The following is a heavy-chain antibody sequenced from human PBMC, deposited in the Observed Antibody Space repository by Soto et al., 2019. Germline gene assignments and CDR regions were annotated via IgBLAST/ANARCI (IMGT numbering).Heavy chain of an antibody. Sequence: DVQLVESGGGLIQPGESLRLSCAAFGLTISGKKYVAWVRQAPGKGLEWVSALYDVDGSFYADSVTGRITTSSYSSKTTVYRQMNDLRPDDTAVYYCATWHEREHAFDVWGQGTTVTMSS. CDR2: LYDVDGS. CDR3: ATWHEREHAFDV. J-gene: IGHJ3*01. CDR1: GLTISGKKY. D-gene: IGHD1-1*01. V-gene: IGHV3-53*01.